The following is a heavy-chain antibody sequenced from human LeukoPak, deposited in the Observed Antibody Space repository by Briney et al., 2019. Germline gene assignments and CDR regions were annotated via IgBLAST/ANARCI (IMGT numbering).Heavy chain of an antibody. V-gene: IGHV4-31*03. CDR3: ARVGPGIALVDC. D-gene: IGHD6-13*01. CDR2: IYYSGST. Sequence: PSETLSLTCTVSGGSISSGGYYWSWIRQHPGKGLEWIGYIYYSGSTYYNPSLKSRVTISVDTSKNQFSLKLSPVTAADTAVYYCARVGPGIALVDCWGQGTLVTVSS. J-gene: IGHJ4*02. CDR1: GGSISSGGYY.